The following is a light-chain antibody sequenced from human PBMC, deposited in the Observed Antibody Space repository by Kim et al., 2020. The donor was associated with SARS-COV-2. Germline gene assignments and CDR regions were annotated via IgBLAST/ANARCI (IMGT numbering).Light chain of an antibody. CDR1: TLGDKY. CDR3: QAWDSSTVV. Sequence: SYELTQPPSVSVSPGQTASITCSGDTLGDKYACWYQQKPGQSPVLVIYQDSKRPSGIPERFSGSNSGNTATLTISGTQAMDEADYYCQAWDSSTVVFGEG. J-gene: IGLJ2*01. V-gene: IGLV3-1*01. CDR2: QDS.